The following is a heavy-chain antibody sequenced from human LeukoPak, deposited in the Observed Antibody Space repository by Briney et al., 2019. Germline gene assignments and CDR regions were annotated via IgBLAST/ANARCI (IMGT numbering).Heavy chain of an antibody. CDR2: ISSSSSTI. CDR3: GRVVIEMATTFDY. CDR1: GFTFSSYS. V-gene: IGHV3-48*04. J-gene: IGHJ4*02. Sequence: GGSLRLSCAASGFTFSSYSMNWVRQAPGKGLEWVSYISSSSSTIYYADSVKGRFTISRDNAKNSLYLQMNSLRAEDTAVYYCGRVVIEMATTFDYWGQGTLVTVSS. D-gene: IGHD5-24*01.